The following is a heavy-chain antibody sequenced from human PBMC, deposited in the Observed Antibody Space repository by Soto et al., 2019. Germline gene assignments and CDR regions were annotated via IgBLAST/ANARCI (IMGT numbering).Heavy chain of an antibody. J-gene: IGHJ4*02. CDR3: TRHPDSSGYYLGY. Sequence: LGGSLRLSCAASGFSFSGSAMHWVRQASGKGLEWVGRIRSKVNSYATAYAASVKGRFTISRDDSKNTAYLQMNSLKTEDTAVYYCTRHPDSSGYYLGYWGQGTLVTVSS. V-gene: IGHV3-73*01. D-gene: IGHD3-22*01. CDR1: GFSFSGSA. CDR2: IRSKVNSYAT.